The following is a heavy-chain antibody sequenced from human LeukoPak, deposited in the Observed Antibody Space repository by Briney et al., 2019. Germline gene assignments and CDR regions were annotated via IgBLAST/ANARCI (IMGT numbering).Heavy chain of an antibody. Sequence: SETLSLTCTVYGGSICSYYWGWNRQPAGKGLEWIGRIYTSGRTNYNPSLKSRVTISVDTSKNQFSLKLSSVTAADTAVYYCARDTSYYVSGRSNWFDPWGQGTLVTVSS. CDR3: ARDTSYYVSGRSNWFDP. V-gene: IGHV4-4*07. CDR1: GGSICSYY. D-gene: IGHD3-10*01. J-gene: IGHJ5*02. CDR2: IYTSGRT.